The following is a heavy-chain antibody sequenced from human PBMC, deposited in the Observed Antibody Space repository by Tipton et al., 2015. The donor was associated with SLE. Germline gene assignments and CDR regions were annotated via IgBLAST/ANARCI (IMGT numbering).Heavy chain of an antibody. D-gene: IGHD2-15*01. V-gene: IGHV4-39*07. CDR3: ARVVTVVATHYYDMDV. CDR1: GGYITSDIYY. CDR2: VYESGTT. Sequence: TLSLTCFVSGGYITSDIYYWGWIRQPPGKGLEWIGSVYESGTTYYNPSLKSRVTMSVDTSKTQFSLKLSSLTAADTAVYYCARVVTVVATHYYDMDVWGQGTTVTVS. J-gene: IGHJ6*02.